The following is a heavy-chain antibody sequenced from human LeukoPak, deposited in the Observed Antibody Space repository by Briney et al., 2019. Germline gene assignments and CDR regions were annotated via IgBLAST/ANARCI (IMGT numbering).Heavy chain of an antibody. CDR3: ARDSTIAARPYYYYGMDV. D-gene: IGHD6-6*01. Sequence: EGSLRLSCAASGFTFSSYGMHWVRQAPGKGLEWVAVIWYDGSNKYYADSVKGRFTISRDNSKNTLYLQMNSLRAEDTAVYYCARDSTIAARPYYYYGMDVWGQGTTVTVSS. V-gene: IGHV3-33*01. CDR2: IWYDGSNK. CDR1: GFTFSSYG. J-gene: IGHJ6*02.